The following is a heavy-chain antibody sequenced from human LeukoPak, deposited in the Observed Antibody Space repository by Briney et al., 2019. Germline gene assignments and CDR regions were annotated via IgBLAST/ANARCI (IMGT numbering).Heavy chain of an antibody. CDR2: VNPKTGGT. Sequence: ASVKVSCKPSGYIFSDRYIYWVRQAPGQRREWLGGVNPKTGGTNYAQKFQGRVTMTSDTSIDTVFMELRRLPSDDMAVYYGATRPTPVGASPFDFWGQGPLVTVSS. D-gene: IGHD1-26*01. CDR3: ATRPTPVGASPFDF. CDR1: GYIFSDRY. V-gene: IGHV1-2*02. J-gene: IGHJ4*02.